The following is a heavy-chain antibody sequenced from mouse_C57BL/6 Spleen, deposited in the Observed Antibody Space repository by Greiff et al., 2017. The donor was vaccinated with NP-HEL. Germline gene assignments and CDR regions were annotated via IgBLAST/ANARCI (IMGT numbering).Heavy chain of an antibody. J-gene: IGHJ1*03. CDR3: ARVLFYYSNYEYFDV. Sequence: QVQLQQPGAELVKPGASVKLSCKASGYTFTSYWMHWVKQRPGQGLEWIGEIDPSDSYTNYNQKFKGKSTLTVDKSSSTAYMQLSSLTCEDSAVYYVARVLFYYSNYEYFDVWGTGTTVTVSS. V-gene: IGHV1-69*01. CDR1: GYTFTSYW. CDR2: IDPSDSYT. D-gene: IGHD2-5*01.